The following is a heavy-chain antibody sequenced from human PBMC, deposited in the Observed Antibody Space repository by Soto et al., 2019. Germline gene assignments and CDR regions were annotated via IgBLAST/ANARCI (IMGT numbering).Heavy chain of an antibody. Sequence: LALTCTVSGGSISSYYWSWIRQPPGKGLEWIGYIYYSGSTNYNPSLKSRVTISVDTSKNQFSLKLSSVTAADTAVYYCARLSGYYYYYGIDVWGQGTTVTVSS. D-gene: IGHD3-10*01. J-gene: IGHJ6*02. V-gene: IGHV4-59*01. CDR1: GGSISSYY. CDR3: ARLSGYYYYYGIDV. CDR2: IYYSGST.